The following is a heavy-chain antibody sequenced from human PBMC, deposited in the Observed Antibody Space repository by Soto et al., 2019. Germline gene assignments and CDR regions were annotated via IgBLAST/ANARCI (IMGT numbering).Heavy chain of an antibody. CDR1: GYTFTSYY. CDR2: INPSGGST. D-gene: IGHD3-22*01. Sequence: ASVKVSCKASGYTFTSYYMHWVRQAPGQGLEWMGIINPSGGSTSYAQKFQGRVTMTRDTSTSTVYMELSSLRSEDTAVYYCARERYYDSSGYYKEDYYYYGMDVWGQGTTVTVSS. CDR3: ARERYYDSSGYYKEDYYYYGMDV. J-gene: IGHJ6*02. V-gene: IGHV1-46*01.